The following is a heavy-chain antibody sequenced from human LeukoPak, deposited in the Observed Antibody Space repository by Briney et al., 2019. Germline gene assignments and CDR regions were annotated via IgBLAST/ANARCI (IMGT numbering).Heavy chain of an antibody. V-gene: IGHV4-59*12. CDR2: VYYSGST. CDR3: AREMLNGSGCFDY. CDR1: GGSISSYY. D-gene: IGHD3-3*01. Sequence: SETLSLTCTVSGGSISSYYWSWIRQPPGKGLEWIGYVYYSGSTNYNPSLKSRVTISVDTSKNQFSLRLSSVTAADTAFYYCAREMLNGSGCFDYWGQGTLVTVSS. J-gene: IGHJ4*02.